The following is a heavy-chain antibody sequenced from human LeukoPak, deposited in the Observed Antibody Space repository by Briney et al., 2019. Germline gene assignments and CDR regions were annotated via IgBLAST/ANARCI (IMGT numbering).Heavy chain of an antibody. J-gene: IGHJ4*02. D-gene: IGHD3-22*01. CDR1: CS. V-gene: IGHV3-21*01. CDR3: EREGYDSSGYYLDY. CDR2: ISRSSSYI. Sequence: CSMNWVRQAPGKGLEWVSSISRSSSYIYYADSVKGRFTISRDNAKNSLYLQMNSLRAEDTAVYYCEREGYDSSGYYLDYWGQGTLVTVSS.